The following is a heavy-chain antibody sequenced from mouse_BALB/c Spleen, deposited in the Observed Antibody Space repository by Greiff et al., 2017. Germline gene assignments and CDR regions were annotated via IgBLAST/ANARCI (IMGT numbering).Heavy chain of an antibody. Sequence: EVKLVESGPGLVKPSQSLSLTCSVTGYSITSGYYWNWIRQFPGNKLEWMGYISYDGSNNYNPSLKNRISITRDTSKNQFFLKLNSVTTEDTATYYCAREDYDGYYYYAMDYWGQGTSVTVSS. J-gene: IGHJ4*01. V-gene: IGHV3-6*02. CDR3: AREDYDGYYYYAMDY. CDR1: GYSITSGYY. CDR2: ISYDGSN. D-gene: IGHD2-3*01.